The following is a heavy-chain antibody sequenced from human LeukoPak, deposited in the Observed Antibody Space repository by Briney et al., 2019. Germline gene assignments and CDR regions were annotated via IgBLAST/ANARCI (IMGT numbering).Heavy chain of an antibody. CDR1: GFTFSSYA. D-gene: IGHD6-13*01. V-gene: IGHV3-30-3*01. CDR2: ISFDGNNN. CDR3: ARGGILYGMDV. J-gene: IGHJ6*02. Sequence: PGRSLRLSCAASGFTFSSYAMHWVRQAPGKGLEWVAFISFDGNNNHYADSVKGRFTISRDNSKNTLYLQMNSLRAEDTAAYYCARGGILYGMDVWGQGTTVTVSS.